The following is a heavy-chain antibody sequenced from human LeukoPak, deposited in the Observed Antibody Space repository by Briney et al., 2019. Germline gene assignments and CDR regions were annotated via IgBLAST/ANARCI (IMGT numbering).Heavy chain of an antibody. CDR3: ARRGSSWYYYYMDV. D-gene: IGHD6-13*01. CDR1: GFTVSSNY. J-gene: IGHJ6*03. CDR2: IYSGGST. Sequence: PGGSLRLSCAASGFTVSSNYMSWVRQAPGKGLEWVSVIYSGGSTYYADSVKGRFTISRDNSKNTLYLQMNSLRAEDTAVYYCARRGSSWYYYYMDVWGKGTTVTVSS. V-gene: IGHV3-66*02.